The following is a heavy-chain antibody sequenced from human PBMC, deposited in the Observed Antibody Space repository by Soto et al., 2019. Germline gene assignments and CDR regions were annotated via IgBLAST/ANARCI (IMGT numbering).Heavy chain of an antibody. CDR1: GFTFSSYA. CDR2: ISGSGGST. D-gene: IGHD2-21*02. J-gene: IGHJ4*02. V-gene: IGHV3-23*01. Sequence: GESLQISCAASGFTFSSYAMSWVRQAPGKGLGWVSAISGSGGSTYYADSVKGRFTISRDNSKNTLYLQMNSLRAEDTAVYYCPKSRLPGAVSDCNFDYGCQGRRVTVSS. CDR3: PKSRLPGAVSDCNFDY.